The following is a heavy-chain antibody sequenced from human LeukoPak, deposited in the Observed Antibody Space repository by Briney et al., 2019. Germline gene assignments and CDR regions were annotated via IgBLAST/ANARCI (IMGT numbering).Heavy chain of an antibody. J-gene: IGHJ4*02. V-gene: IGHV3-33*01. D-gene: IGHD6-19*01. CDR3: AREYSSGWYDY. CDR1: GFTFSSYG. CDR2: IWYDGSNK. Sequence: GGSLRLSCAASGFTFSSYGMHWARQAPGKGLEWVAVIWYDGSNKYYADSVKGRFTISRDNSKNTLYLQMNSLRAEDTAVYYCAREYSSGWYDYWGQGTLVTVSS.